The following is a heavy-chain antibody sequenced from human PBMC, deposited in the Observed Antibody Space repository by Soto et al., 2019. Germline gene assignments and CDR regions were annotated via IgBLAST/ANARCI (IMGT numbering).Heavy chain of an antibody. D-gene: IGHD3-3*01. Sequence: SVKVSCKASGGTFSSYAISWVREAPGQGLEWMGGIIAIFGTANYAQKFQGRVTITADKSTSTAYMELSSLRSEDTAVYYCARARYYDFCRGYYRPPYYYYGMDVCRQGTTVTVSS. J-gene: IGHJ6*02. CDR1: GGTFSSYA. CDR3: ARARYYDFCRGYYRPPYYYYGMDV. V-gene: IGHV1-69*06. CDR2: IIAIFGTA.